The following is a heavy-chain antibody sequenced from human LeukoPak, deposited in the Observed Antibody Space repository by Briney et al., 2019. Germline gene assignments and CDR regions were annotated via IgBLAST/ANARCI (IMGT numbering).Heavy chain of an antibody. CDR1: GFTLSSYA. CDR3: ARDLIVVVITNWFDP. CDR2: ISYDGSNK. Sequence: PERSLRLSCAASGFTLSSYAMHWVRQAPGKGLEWVAVISYDGSNKYYADSVKGRFTISRDNSKNTLYLQMNSLRAEDTAVYYCARDLIVVVITNWFDPWGQGTLVTVSS. J-gene: IGHJ5*02. D-gene: IGHD3-22*01. V-gene: IGHV3-30-3*01.